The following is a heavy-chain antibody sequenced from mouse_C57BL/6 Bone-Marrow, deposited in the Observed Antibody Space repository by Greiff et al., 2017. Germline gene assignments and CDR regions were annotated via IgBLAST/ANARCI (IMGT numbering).Heavy chain of an antibody. D-gene: IGHD2-3*01. V-gene: IGHV1-81*01. CDR2: IYPRSGNT. CDR1: GYTFTSYG. Sequence: VQLQQSGAELARPGASVKLSCKASGYTFTSYGISWVKQRTGQGLEWIGEIYPRSGNTYYNEKFKGKATLTADKSSSTAYMELRSLTSEDAAVYFCARSSGYWGFAYWGQGTLVTVSA. J-gene: IGHJ3*01. CDR3: ARSSGYWGFAY.